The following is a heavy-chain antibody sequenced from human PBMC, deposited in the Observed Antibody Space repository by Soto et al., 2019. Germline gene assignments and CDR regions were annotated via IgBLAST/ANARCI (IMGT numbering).Heavy chain of an antibody. J-gene: IGHJ5*02. CDR2: FSYGGGT. D-gene: IGHD2-2*01. CDR3: ARVPDR. V-gene: IGHV4-59*12. Sequence: SETLSLTCTVSGGSISDYYWSWIRQPPGKGLEWIGYFSYGGGTNNSPSLKSRATISVDRSKNQFSLKLSSVTAADTAVYYCARVPDRWGQGTLVTVSS. CDR1: GGSISDYY.